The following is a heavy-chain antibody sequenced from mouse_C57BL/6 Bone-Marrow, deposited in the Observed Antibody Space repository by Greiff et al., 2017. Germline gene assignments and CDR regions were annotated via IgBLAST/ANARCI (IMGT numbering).Heavy chain of an antibody. CDR3: ARGQHWCYYAMDY. CDR2: IHPNSGST. J-gene: IGHJ4*01. D-gene: IGHD3-3*01. CDR1: GYTFTSYW. Sequence: QVQLQQPGAELVKPGASVKLSCKASGYTFTSYWMHWVKQRPGQGLEWIGMIHPNSGSTNYNEKFKSKATLTVDKSSSTAYMQLSSLTSEDSAVYDCARGQHWCYYAMDYWGQGTSVTVSS. V-gene: IGHV1-64*01.